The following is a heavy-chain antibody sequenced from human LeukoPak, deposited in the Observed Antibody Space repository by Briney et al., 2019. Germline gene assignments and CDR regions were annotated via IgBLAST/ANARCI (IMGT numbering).Heavy chain of an antibody. CDR2: ISSTSSYI. CDR3: TRAVAAADFSPGY. V-gene: IGHV3-21*01. J-gene: IGHJ4*02. CDR1: GFTFSSYS. D-gene: IGHD6-13*01. Sequence: GGSLRLSCVASGFTFSSYSMNWVRQAPGKGLEWVSCISSTSSYIYYADSVKGRFTISRDNAKNSVYLQMNSLRAEDTAVYYCTRAVAAADFSPGYWGQGTLVTVSS.